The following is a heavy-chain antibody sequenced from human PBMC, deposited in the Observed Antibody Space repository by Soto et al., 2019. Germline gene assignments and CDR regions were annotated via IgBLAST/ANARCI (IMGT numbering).Heavy chain of an antibody. CDR3: ARRYGTVFDY. J-gene: IGHJ4*02. V-gene: IGHV4-59*01. D-gene: IGHD6-13*01. CDR1: GGSISSYY. CDR2: IYYSGST. Sequence: QVQLQESGPGLVKPSETLSLTCTVSGGSISSYYWSWLRQPPGKGPEWSGDIYYSGSTNYNPSLKRRVTISVDTSNTQFSLKVSSVTAAGTAVYYCARRYGTVFDYWGQGTLVTVSS.